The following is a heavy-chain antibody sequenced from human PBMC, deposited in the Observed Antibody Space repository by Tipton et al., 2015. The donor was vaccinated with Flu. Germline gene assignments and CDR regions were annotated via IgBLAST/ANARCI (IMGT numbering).Heavy chain of an antibody. J-gene: IGHJ4*02. Sequence: TLSLTCTVSGDSMGTYSWSWIRQPAGKGLEWIGRIYTSGSTNYNPSLKSRVTISVDTSKNQFSLKLSSVTAADTAVYYCARDYGGHIYYWGQGTLVTVSS. V-gene: IGHV4-4*07. D-gene: IGHD2-21*01. CDR1: GDSMGTYS. CDR3: ARDYGGHIYY. CDR2: IYTSGST.